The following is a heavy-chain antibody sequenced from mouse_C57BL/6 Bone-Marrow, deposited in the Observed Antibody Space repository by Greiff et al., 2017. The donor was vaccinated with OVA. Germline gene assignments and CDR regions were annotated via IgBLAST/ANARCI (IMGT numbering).Heavy chain of an antibody. V-gene: IGHV7-3*01. CDR1: GFTFTDYY. CDR2: IRNKANGYTT. J-gene: IGHJ2*01. CDR3: ARYNWDFDY. D-gene: IGHD4-1*01. Sequence: EVNVVESGGGLVQPGGSLSLSCAASGFTFTDYYMSWVRQPPGKALEWLGFIRNKANGYTTEYSASVKGRFTISRDNSQSILYLQMNALRAEDSATYYCARYNWDFDYWGQGTTLTVSS.